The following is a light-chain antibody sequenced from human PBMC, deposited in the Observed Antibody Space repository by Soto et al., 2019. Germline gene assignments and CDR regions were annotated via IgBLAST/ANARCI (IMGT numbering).Light chain of an antibody. V-gene: IGKV4-1*01. CDR3: QQYYSSPFS. J-gene: IGKJ3*01. CDR1: RSLLSSSNNKNF. CDR2: WAS. Sequence: DIVMTQSPDSLALSLGERATINCKSSRSLLSSSNNKNFLAWYQQKPGLPPRLLIYWASTRESGVPDRFSGSESGTSFTLTISSLQAEDVAVYYCQQYYSSPFSFGPGTKVNIK.